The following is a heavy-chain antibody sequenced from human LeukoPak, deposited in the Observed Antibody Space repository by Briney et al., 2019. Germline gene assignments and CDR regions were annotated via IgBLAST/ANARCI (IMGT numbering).Heavy chain of an antibody. CDR3: AKDGRATITFDY. CDR1: GFTFSSYA. CDR2: TSGGGGDT. Sequence: QPGGSLRLSCGAPGFTFSSYAMSWVRQAPGKGLEWVSVTSGGGGDTFYADSVKGRFTISRDNSKNTLYLQMNSLRAEDTAVYYCAKDGRATITFDYWGQGTLVTVSS. J-gene: IGHJ4*02. V-gene: IGHV3-23*01. D-gene: IGHD5-24*01.